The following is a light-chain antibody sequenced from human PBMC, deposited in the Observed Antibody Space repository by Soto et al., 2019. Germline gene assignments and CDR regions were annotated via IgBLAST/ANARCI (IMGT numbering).Light chain of an antibody. Sequence: VLTQSPSSLAVSLGDRATVNCRSSQSVLDTSTNKIYLAWYPTKPGHPPKLLVHWASVREAVVPDRFSGGGSGTDFTLTIISLQAEDVTVYCCPQYYTTPQTFGQGTQLEL. CDR1: QSVLDTSTNKIY. CDR2: WAS. V-gene: IGKV4-1*01. J-gene: IGKJ2*01. CDR3: PQYYTTPQT.